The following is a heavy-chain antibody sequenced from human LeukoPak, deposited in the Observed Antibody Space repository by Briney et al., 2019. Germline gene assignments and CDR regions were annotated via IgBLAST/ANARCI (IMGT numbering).Heavy chain of an antibody. CDR2: IYHSGST. CDR3: ARSITRNWFDP. CDR1: GGSISSGGYS. D-gene: IGHD3-10*01. V-gene: IGHV4-30-2*01. J-gene: IGHJ5*02. Sequence: SETLSLTCAVSGGSISSGGYSWSWIRQPPGKGLEWIGYIYHSGSTYYNPSLKSRVTISVDRSKNQFSLRLSSVTAADTAVYYCARSITRNWFDPWGQGTLVTVSS.